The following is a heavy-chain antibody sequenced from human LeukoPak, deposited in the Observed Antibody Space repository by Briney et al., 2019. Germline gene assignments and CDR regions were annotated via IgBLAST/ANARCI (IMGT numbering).Heavy chain of an antibody. J-gene: IGHJ4*02. CDR3: ARSDWNDPCFDY. CDR2: ISAYNGNT. D-gene: IGHD1-1*01. V-gene: IGHV1-18*01. CDR1: GYTFTSYG. Sequence: ASVKVSCKASGYTFTSYGISWVRQAPGQGLEWMGWISAYNGNTSYAQKLQGRVTMTTDTSTSTAYMELRSLRSDDTAVYYCARSDWNDPCFDYWGQGTLVTVSS.